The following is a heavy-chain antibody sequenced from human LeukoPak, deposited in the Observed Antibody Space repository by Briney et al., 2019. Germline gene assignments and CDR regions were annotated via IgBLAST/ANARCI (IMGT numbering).Heavy chain of an antibody. J-gene: IGHJ1*01. Sequence: ASVKVSCKASGDTFTSYYLHWVRQAPGQRPEWMGIIYTNDGSARYAQKFQGRVTMTRDTSTGTVYMELSSLSSDDTAVYYCARVRAAAGAQYFQHWGQGTLVSASS. V-gene: IGHV1-46*01. CDR3: ARVRAAAGAQYFQH. CDR2: IYTNDGSA. CDR1: GDTFTSYY. D-gene: IGHD6-13*01.